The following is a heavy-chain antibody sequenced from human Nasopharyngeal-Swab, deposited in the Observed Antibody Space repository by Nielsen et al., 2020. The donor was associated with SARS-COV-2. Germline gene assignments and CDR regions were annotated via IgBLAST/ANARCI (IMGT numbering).Heavy chain of an antibody. CDR3: ARLGSSSWYANWFDP. D-gene: IGHD6-13*01. Sequence: WIRQPPGKGLEWVSVIYSGGSTYYAVSVKGRFTISRDNSKNTLYLQMNSLRAEDTAVYYCARLGSSSWYANWFDPWGQGTLVTVSS. CDR2: IYSGGST. V-gene: IGHV3-53*01. J-gene: IGHJ5*02.